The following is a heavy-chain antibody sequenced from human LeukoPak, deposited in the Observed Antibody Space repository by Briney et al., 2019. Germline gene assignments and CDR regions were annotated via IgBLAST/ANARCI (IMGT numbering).Heavy chain of an antibody. J-gene: IGHJ5*02. CDR3: AKGGSWFGP. CDR2: IKEDGSEK. V-gene: IGHV3-7*01. CDR1: GFTFSSYW. D-gene: IGHD1-26*01. Sequence: GGSLRLSCGASGFTFSSYWMSWVRQAPGKGLGWVANIKEDGSEKNYVDSVKGRFTISRDNAKNSLYLQMNSLRIEDTAMYYCAKGGSWFGPWGQGTLVTVSS.